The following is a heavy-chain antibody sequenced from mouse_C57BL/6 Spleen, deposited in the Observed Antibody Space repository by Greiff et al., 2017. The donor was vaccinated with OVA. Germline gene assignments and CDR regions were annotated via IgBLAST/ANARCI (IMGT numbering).Heavy chain of an antibody. CDR3: ARKELTGRMDY. Sequence: QVQLQQPGAELVRPGSSVKLSCKASGYTFTSYWMHWVKHRPIQGLEWIGNIDPSDSETHYNQKFKDKATLTVDKSSSTAYMQLSSLTSEDSAVYYCARKELTGRMDYWGQGTSVTVSS. D-gene: IGHD4-1*01. J-gene: IGHJ4*01. CDR2: IDPSDSET. CDR1: GYTFTSYW. V-gene: IGHV1-52*01.